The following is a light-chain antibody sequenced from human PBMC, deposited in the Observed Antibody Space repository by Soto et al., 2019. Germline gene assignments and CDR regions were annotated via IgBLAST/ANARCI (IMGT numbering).Light chain of an antibody. Sequence: QSVLTQPRSVSGSPGQSVTISCTGTSSDVGKYDYVSWFQQHPGKAPKLMIYEVSNRPSGVSNRFSGSKSGNTASLTISGLQAEDETDYYCFSYTSSGTYVFGTGTKV. J-gene: IGLJ1*01. V-gene: IGLV2-14*01. CDR3: FSYTSSGTYV. CDR1: SSDVGKYDY. CDR2: EVS.